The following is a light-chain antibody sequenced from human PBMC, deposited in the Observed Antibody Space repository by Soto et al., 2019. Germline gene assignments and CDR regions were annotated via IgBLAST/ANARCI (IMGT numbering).Light chain of an antibody. CDR1: SSNIGSNT. J-gene: IGLJ1*01. Sequence: QSVLTQPTSASGTPGQRVTISCSGSSSNIGSNTVNWYQQLPGTAPKLLIFTNNQRPSGVPDRFSGSKSGTSGSLAISGLQSEDEADYYCAAWDDSLNGYVFGAGTKLTVL. V-gene: IGLV1-44*01. CDR2: TNN. CDR3: AAWDDSLNGYV.